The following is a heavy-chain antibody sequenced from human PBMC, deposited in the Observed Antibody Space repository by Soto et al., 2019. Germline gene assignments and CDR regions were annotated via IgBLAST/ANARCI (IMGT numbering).Heavy chain of an antibody. CDR1: GDRVSSNSAA. CDR3: ARGGVYVVVPAAYFDP. Sequence: PSQTLSLTCAISGDRVSSNSAAWNWIRQSPSRGLEWLGRTYYRSKWYNDYAVSVKSRITINPDTSKNQFSLQLKSVTPEDTAVYYCARGGVYVVVPAAYFDPWGQGTLVTVSS. CDR2: TYYRSKWYN. J-gene: IGHJ5*02. D-gene: IGHD2-2*01. V-gene: IGHV6-1*01.